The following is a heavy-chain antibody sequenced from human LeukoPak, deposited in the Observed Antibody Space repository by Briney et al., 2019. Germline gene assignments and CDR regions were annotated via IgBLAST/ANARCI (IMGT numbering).Heavy chain of an antibody. CDR3: AIRRGYSYGYGP. Sequence: PSETLSLTCAVYGGSFSGYYWSWIRQPPGKGLEWIGEINHSGSTNYNPSLKSRVTISVATSKNQFSLKLSSVTAADTAVYYCAIRRGYSYGYGPWGQGTLVTVSS. CDR2: INHSGST. D-gene: IGHD5-18*01. CDR1: GGSFSGYY. V-gene: IGHV4-34*01. J-gene: IGHJ4*02.